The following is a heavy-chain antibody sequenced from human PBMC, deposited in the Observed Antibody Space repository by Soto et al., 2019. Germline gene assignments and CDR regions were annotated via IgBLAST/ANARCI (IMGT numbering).Heavy chain of an antibody. J-gene: IGHJ6*02. CDR3: ARAPYYDFWSGYYTSYYYGMDV. Sequence: GGSLRLSCAASGFTFSSYAMHWVRQAPGKGLEWVAVISYDGSNKYYADSVKGRFTISRDNSKNTLYLQMNSLRAEDTAVYYCARAPYYDFWSGYYTSYYYGMDVWGQGTTVTVSS. D-gene: IGHD3-3*01. CDR2: ISYDGSNK. CDR1: GFTFSSYA. V-gene: IGHV3-30-3*01.